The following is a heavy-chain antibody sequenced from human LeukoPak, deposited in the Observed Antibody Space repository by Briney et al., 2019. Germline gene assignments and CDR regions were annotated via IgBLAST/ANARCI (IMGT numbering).Heavy chain of an antibody. CDR1: GYTFTSYD. CDR3: ARAHSGSRPRKFYYYYYMDV. Sequence: ASVKVSCKASGYTFTSYDINWVRQATGQGLEWMGWMNPNSGNTGYAQKFQGRVTMTRNTSISTAYMELSSLRSEDTAVYYCARAHSGSRPRKFYYYYYMDVWGKGTTVTISS. D-gene: IGHD1-26*01. J-gene: IGHJ6*03. V-gene: IGHV1-8*01. CDR2: MNPNSGNT.